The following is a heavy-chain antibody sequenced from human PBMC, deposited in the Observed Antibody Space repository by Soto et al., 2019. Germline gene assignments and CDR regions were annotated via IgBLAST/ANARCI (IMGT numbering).Heavy chain of an antibody. V-gene: IGHV3-23*05. Sequence: EVQLLDSGGGLVQPGGSLTLSCAASGFRFRDYTMSWVRQAPGKVLESISVILSNYNTYYTDSVRGRLTISRDSSKNMLYLQMNSLRAEDTAVYYCARRVNGYFDYWGQGALVTVSS. CDR3: ARRVNGYFDY. CDR1: GFRFRDYT. D-gene: IGHD2-8*01. J-gene: IGHJ4*02. CDR2: ILSNYNT.